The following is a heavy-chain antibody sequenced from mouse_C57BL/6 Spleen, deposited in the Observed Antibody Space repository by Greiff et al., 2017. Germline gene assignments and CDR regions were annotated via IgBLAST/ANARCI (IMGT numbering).Heavy chain of an antibody. J-gene: IGHJ4*01. CDR1: GYAFSSYW. CDR3: ARSHGSSYYYYAMDY. V-gene: IGHV1-80*01. CDR2: IYPGDGDT. Sequence: VQLQQSGAELVKPGASVKISCKASGYAFSSYWMNWVKQRPGKGLEGIGQIYPGDGDTNYNGKFKGKATLTADKSSSTAYMQLSSLTSEDSAVYFCARSHGSSYYYYAMDYWGQGTSVTVSS. D-gene: IGHD1-1*01.